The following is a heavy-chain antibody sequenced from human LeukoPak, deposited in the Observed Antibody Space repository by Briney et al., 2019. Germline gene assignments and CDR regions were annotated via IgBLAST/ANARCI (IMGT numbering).Heavy chain of an antibody. J-gene: IGHJ4*02. CDR3: ARDQDGDDGGY. Sequence: GGSLRLSCAASGFIFNSYWMSWVRQAPGKGLEWVANIKQDGSEKYYVDSVKGRFTISRDNAKNSLYLQMDSLRAEDTAVYYCARDQDGDDGGYWGQGTPVTVSS. D-gene: IGHD4-17*01. CDR1: GFIFNSYW. V-gene: IGHV3-7*01. CDR2: IKQDGSEK.